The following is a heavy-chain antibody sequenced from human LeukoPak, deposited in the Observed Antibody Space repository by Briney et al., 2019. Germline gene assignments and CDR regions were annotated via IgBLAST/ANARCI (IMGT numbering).Heavy chain of an antibody. J-gene: IGHJ3*02. CDR3: ARENAMFRGAFDAFDI. V-gene: IGHV4-59*01. D-gene: IGHD3-10*01. Sequence: SETLSLTCTVSGGPISSYYWSWIRQPPGKGLEWIGYIYYSGSTNYNPPLKRRVAVSVAPANNQFSLKLSSVTAADTAVYYCARENAMFRGAFDAFDIWGRGTMVTVSS. CDR1: GGPISSYY. CDR2: IYYSGST.